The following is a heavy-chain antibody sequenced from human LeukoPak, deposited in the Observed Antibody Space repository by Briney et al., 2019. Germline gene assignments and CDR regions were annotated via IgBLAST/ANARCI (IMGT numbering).Heavy chain of an antibody. V-gene: IGHV3-7*01. CDR2: INQDGSEK. CDR1: GFTFTSYW. J-gene: IGHJ4*02. Sequence: PGGSLRLSCAASGFTFTSYWMSWVRQAPGKGLAWVANINQDGSEKYYVDSVKGRFTISRDNARNSLHLQMNSLRAEDTAVYYCVWDSSTPDYWGQGTLVTVSS. CDR3: VWDSSTPDY. D-gene: IGHD3-10*01.